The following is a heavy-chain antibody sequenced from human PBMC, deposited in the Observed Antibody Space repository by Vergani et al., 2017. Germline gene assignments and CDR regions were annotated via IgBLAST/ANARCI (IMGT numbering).Heavy chain of an antibody. CDR1: GYTFTSYG. J-gene: IGHJ4*02. D-gene: IGHD3-22*01. V-gene: IGHV1-18*01. CDR2: ISAYNGNT. Sequence: QVQLVPSGAEVKTPGASVKVSCKASGYTFTSYGISWVRQAPGQGLEWMGWISAYNGNTNYAQKLQGRVTMTTDTSTSTAYMELRSLRSDDTAVYYCARARDYDSSGYYMYYFDYWGQGTLVTVSS. CDR3: ARARDYDSSGYYMYYFDY.